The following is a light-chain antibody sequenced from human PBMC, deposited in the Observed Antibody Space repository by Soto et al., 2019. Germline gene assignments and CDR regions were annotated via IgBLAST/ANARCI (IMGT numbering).Light chain of an antibody. J-gene: IGLJ2*01. Sequence: QPASVSGSPGQSITISCTGTSSDVGGYNYVSWYQQHPGKAPKLIIYEVSNRPSGVSNRFPGSKSDNTASLTISGLQAEDEADYYCSSYTSSSTVVFGGGTKLTVL. V-gene: IGLV2-14*01. CDR3: SSYTSSSTVV. CDR1: SSDVGGYNY. CDR2: EVS.